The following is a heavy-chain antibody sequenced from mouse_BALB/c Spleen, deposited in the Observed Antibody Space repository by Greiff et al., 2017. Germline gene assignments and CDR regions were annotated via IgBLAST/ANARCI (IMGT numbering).Heavy chain of an antibody. D-gene: IGHD2-14*01. CDR1: GYSITSGYY. J-gene: IGHJ4*01. Sequence: EVKLQESGPGLVKPSQSLSLTCSVTGYSITSGYYWNWIRQFPGNKLEWMGYISYDGSNNYNPSLKNRISITRDTSKNQFFLKLNSVTTEDTATYYCARYRYDDYAMDYWGQGTSVTVSS. CDR3: ARYRYDDYAMDY. V-gene: IGHV3-6*02. CDR2: ISYDGSN.